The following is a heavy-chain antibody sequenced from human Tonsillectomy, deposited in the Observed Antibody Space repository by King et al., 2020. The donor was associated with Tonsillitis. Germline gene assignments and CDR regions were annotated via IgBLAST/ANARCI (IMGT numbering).Heavy chain of an antibody. J-gene: IGHJ4*02. CDR1: GGTFSSYA. V-gene: IGHV1-69*04. CDR2: IIPILGIA. D-gene: IGHD6-6*01. Sequence: VQLVQSGAEVKKPGSSVKVSCKASGGTFSSYAISWVRQAPGQGLEWMGRIIPILGIANYAQKFQGRVTITADKSTSTAYMELSSLRSEDTAVYYCAREARGSSPPLDYWGQGTLVTVSS. CDR3: AREARGSSPPLDY.